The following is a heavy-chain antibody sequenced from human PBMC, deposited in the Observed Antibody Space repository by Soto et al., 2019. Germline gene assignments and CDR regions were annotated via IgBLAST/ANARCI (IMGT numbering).Heavy chain of an antibody. D-gene: IGHD6-6*01. CDR2: IFHDGTA. CDR3: ARLVHDNLLNYMYFDF. Sequence: PXETLSLNCAVSGVSVSSGNWWSWFRQPPQRGLEYIGEIFHDGTANYYPSFERRVAISVDTSKNQFSLKLTSVTAADTAIYFRARLVHDNLLNYMYFDFWGQGTLVTVSS. J-gene: IGHJ4*02. V-gene: IGHV4-4*01. CDR1: GVSVSSGNW.